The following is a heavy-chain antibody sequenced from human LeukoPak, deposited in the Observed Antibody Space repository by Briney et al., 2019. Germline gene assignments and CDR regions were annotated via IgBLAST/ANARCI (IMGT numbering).Heavy chain of an antibody. CDR1: GFTFSSCA. CDR2: ISASGGTT. J-gene: IGHJ4*02. CDR3: AKEVGGFDY. V-gene: IGHV3-23*01. Sequence: GGSLRLSCAVSGFTFSSCAMSWVRQAPGKGLEWVSAISASGGTTYYADSVKGRFTISRDNSKNTLYLQMNSLRAEDTAVYYCAKEVGGFDYWGQGTLVTVSS. D-gene: IGHD4-23*01.